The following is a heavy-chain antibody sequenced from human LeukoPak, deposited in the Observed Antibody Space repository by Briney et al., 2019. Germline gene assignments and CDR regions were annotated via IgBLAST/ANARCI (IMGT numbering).Heavy chain of an antibody. CDR2: INPNSGGT. Sequence: ASVKVSCKASGYTFTDYYIYWVRQAPGQGLEWMGWINPNSGGTNYAQKFQGRVTMTRDTSIVTAYMELSSLRSDDTAVYYCARGHSSLSSFDYWGQGTLVTVSS. D-gene: IGHD6-19*01. CDR1: GYTFTDYY. V-gene: IGHV1-2*02. J-gene: IGHJ4*02. CDR3: ARGHSSLSSFDY.